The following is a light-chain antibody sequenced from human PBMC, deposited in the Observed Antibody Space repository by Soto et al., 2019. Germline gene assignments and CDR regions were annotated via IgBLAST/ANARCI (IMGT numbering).Light chain of an antibody. CDR3: QQYNSYSRT. V-gene: IGKV1-5*01. J-gene: IGKJ1*01. CDR2: DAS. CDR1: QSISSW. Sequence: DIQLTQSPSVLSASVGDTVTITCRASQSISSWLAWYQQKPGKAPKLLIYDASSLESGVPSRFSGSGSGTEFTLTISSLQPDDFATYYCQQYNSYSRTFGQGTKVDIK.